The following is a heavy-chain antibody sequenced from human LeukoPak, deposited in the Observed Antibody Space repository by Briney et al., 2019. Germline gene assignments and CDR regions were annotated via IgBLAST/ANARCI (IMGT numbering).Heavy chain of an antibody. CDR3: ATSYCSGGSCYPQYFQH. CDR2: LYSGGNT. V-gene: IGHV3-66*02. J-gene: IGHJ1*01. CDR1: GFTVSSNY. D-gene: IGHD2-15*01. Sequence: GGSLRLSCAASGFTVSSNYMSWVRQAPGKGLEWVSLLYSGGNTYYADSAKGRFTISRDNSKNTLYLQMNSLRAEDTAVYYCATSYCSGGSCYPQYFQHWGQGTLVTVSS.